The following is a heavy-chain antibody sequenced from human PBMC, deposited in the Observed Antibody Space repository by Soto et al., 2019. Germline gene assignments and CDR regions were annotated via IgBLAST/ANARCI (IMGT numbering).Heavy chain of an antibody. CDR2: AYYTGRA. CDR3: ARNLSQAVFGLPTHFSFMEV. Sequence: GKGLEWIGYAYYTGRADYNPSLKSRVSMSVDTSKNKLSLELTPVTAADTAVYYCARNLSQAVFGLPTHFSFMEVRVKRTTVLGSS. D-gene: IGHD3-3*01. J-gene: IGHJ6*03. V-gene: IGHV4-28*01.